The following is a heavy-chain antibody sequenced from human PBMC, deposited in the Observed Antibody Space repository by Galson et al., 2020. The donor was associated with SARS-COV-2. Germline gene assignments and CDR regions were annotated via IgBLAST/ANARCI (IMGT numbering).Heavy chain of an antibody. CDR2: ISHDGSNK. Sequence: GGSLRLSCAASGFTFNSYGMHWVRQAPGKGLEWVAVISHDGSNKYYADSVKGRFIISRDKSKNTLYLQMNSLRAEDTAVYYCAKRIVADKGYFYYYAMDVWGQGTTVTVSS. J-gene: IGHJ6*02. D-gene: IGHD5-12*01. CDR1: GFTFNSYG. CDR3: AKRIVADKGYFYYYAMDV. V-gene: IGHV3-30*18.